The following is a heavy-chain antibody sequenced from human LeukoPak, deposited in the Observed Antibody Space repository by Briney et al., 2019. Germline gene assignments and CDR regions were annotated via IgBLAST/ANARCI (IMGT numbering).Heavy chain of an antibody. CDR1: GLTFTSSA. J-gene: IGHJ6*03. CDR2: IVVGSGNT. CDR3: ARAPYSSGGSTNYYYYYYMDV. Sequence: SVKVSCKASGLTFTSSAMQWVRQARGQRLEWIGWIVVGSGNTIYAQKFQGRVTITADESTSTAYMELSSLRSEDTAVYYCARAPYSSGGSTNYYYYYYMDVWGKGTTVTVSS. D-gene: IGHD6-19*01. V-gene: IGHV1-58*02.